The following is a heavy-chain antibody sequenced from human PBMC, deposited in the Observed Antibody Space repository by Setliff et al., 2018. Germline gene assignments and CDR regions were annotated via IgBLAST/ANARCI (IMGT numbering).Heavy chain of an antibody. CDR1: GFSLKTTGVG. V-gene: IGHV2-5*02. J-gene: IGHJ3*02. CDR2: IYWDDDK. Sequence: SGPTLVNPTQTLTLTCTFSGFSLKTTGVGVGWIRQPPGKAPECLGIIYWDDDKRYSTSXXGRVXXXXXXXXXXXXXXXXNMDPVDTATYYCAHRKIWGNAFDIWGQGTMVTVSS. CDR3: AHRKIWGNAFDI. D-gene: IGHD5-18*01.